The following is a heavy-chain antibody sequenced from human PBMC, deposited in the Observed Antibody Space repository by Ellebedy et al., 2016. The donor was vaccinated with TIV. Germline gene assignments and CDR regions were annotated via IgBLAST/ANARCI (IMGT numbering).Heavy chain of an antibody. Sequence: GESLKISCAASGFTFSDYYMNWIRQAPGKGLEWVSFISSSGNSIYYAHSVKGRFTISRDNAKNSLYLQMNSLRAEDTAVYYCARLLGEMGYYYAMDVWGQGTTVTVSS. D-gene: IGHD3-10*01. V-gene: IGHV3-11*01. CDR1: GFTFSDYY. CDR2: ISSSGNSI. CDR3: ARLLGEMGYYYAMDV. J-gene: IGHJ6*02.